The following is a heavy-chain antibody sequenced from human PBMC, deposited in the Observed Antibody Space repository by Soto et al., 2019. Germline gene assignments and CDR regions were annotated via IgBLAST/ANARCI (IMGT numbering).Heavy chain of an antibody. Sequence: SVKVSCKASGGTFSSYAISWVRQAPGQGLEWMGGIIPIFGTANYAQKFQGRVTITADESTSTAYMELSSLRSEDTAVYYCARLSYYYDSSGYPDYWGQGTQVTVSS. V-gene: IGHV1-69*13. CDR2: IIPIFGTA. CDR1: GGTFSSYA. CDR3: ARLSYYYDSSGYPDY. D-gene: IGHD3-22*01. J-gene: IGHJ4*02.